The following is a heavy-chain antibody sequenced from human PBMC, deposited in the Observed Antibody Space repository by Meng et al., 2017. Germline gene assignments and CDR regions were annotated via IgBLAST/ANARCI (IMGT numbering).Heavy chain of an antibody. CDR2: ISGSADSI. CDR3: ARGLRIGPDY. CDR1: GFTFSGHA. D-gene: IGHD3/OR15-3a*01. J-gene: IGHJ4*02. V-gene: IGHV3-23*01. Sequence: GESLKISCAASGFTFSGHAMTWVRQAPGKGLEWVSSISGSADSIYYADSVKGRFTISRDNSKNTLFLHMNSPRTGDTAVYYCARGLRIGPDYWGQGTLVTVSS.